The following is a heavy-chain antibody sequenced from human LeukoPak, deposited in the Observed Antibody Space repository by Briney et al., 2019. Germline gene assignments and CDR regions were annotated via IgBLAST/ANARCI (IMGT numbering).Heavy chain of an antibody. CDR3: ARNRTGTFDF. CDR1: GYTFRNYG. Sequence: ASVKVSFKASGYTFRNYGINLVRQAPGQGLEWLGWISGDSYDTKYEQKLQGRVTMTADTSTSTAYMELRSLTSDDTAVYYCARNRTGTFDFWGQGTLVTVSS. J-gene: IGHJ4*02. D-gene: IGHD3-10*01. CDR2: ISGDSYDT. V-gene: IGHV1-18*01.